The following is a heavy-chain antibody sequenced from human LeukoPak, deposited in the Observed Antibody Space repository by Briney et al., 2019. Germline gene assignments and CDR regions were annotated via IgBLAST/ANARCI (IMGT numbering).Heavy chain of an antibody. CDR1: GGSISSYY. CDR3: ARDKYSSGVDY. Sequence: SETLSLTCTVSGGSISSYYWSWIRQPPGKGLEWIGYIYYTGSTNYNPSLKSRVTILVDTSKNQFSLKMTSVTAADTAVYYCARDKYSSGVDYWGQGTLVTVSS. D-gene: IGHD6-19*01. V-gene: IGHV4-59*01. CDR2: IYYTGST. J-gene: IGHJ4*02.